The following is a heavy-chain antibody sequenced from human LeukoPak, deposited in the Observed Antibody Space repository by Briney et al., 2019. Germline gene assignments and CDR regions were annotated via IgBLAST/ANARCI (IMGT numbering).Heavy chain of an antibody. D-gene: IGHD3-3*01. CDR3: ARCSSITIFGVVIYDAFDI. V-gene: IGHV3-21*01. Sequence: GGSLRLSCAASGFTFGSYSMNWVRQAPGKGLEWVSSISSSSSYIYYADSVKGRFTISRDNAKNSLYLQMNSLRAEDTAVYYCARCSSITIFGVVIYDAFDIWGQGTMVTVSS. CDR2: ISSSSSYI. J-gene: IGHJ3*02. CDR1: GFTFGSYS.